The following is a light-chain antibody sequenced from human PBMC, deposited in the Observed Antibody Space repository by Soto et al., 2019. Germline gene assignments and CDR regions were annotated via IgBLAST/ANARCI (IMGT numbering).Light chain of an antibody. Sequence: EIVMTQSPATLSLSPGERATLSCRASQSVSSNLAWYQQKPGLAPRLLIYGASTRATGIPARFSGSGSGTDFTLTISSLQSEDFAVYYCQQYNNWPLLTFGGGTKVEIK. J-gene: IGKJ4*01. CDR2: GAS. CDR1: QSVSSN. V-gene: IGKV3-15*01. CDR3: QQYNNWPLLT.